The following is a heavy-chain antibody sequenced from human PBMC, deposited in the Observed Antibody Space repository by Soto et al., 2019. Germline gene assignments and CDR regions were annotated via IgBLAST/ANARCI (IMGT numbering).Heavy chain of an antibody. V-gene: IGHV3-23*01. Sequence: GGSLRLSCAASGFTFSSYAMSWVRQAPGKGLEWVPAISINGQGIYYAGSVRGRFTISRDNSRNTVFLHMDSLRAEDTAVYYCAKDRAYPRDYFHYWGQGTLVTVSS. CDR2: ISINGQGI. J-gene: IGHJ4*02. CDR3: AKDRAYPRDYFHY. CDR1: GFTFSSYA.